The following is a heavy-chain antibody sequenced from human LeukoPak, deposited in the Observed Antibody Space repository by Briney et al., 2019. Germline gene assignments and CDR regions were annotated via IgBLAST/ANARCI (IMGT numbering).Heavy chain of an antibody. J-gene: IGHJ4*02. Sequence: GGSLRLSCASPGFMFHDYAIHWVRQAPGKGLEWVSLISGDGGSTFYADSVKGRFTISRDNSKNSLYLQMNSLRSDDTALYYCARESESSGWYDYWGQGTLVTVSS. V-gene: IGHV3-43*02. CDR1: GFMFHDYA. D-gene: IGHD6-19*01. CDR2: ISGDGGST. CDR3: ARESESSGWYDY.